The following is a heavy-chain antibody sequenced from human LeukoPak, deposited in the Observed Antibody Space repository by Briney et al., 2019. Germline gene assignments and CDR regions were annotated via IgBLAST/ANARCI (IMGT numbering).Heavy chain of an antibody. CDR3: ARAQGYGSSNDY. Sequence: SETLSLTCTVSGGSISSYYWSWIRQPPGKGLEWIGYIYYSGSTNYNPSLKSRVTISVDTSKNQFSLELSSVTAADTAVYYCARAQGYGSSNDYWGQGTLVTVSS. V-gene: IGHV4-59*08. D-gene: IGHD3-10*01. J-gene: IGHJ4*02. CDR2: IYYSGST. CDR1: GGSISSYY.